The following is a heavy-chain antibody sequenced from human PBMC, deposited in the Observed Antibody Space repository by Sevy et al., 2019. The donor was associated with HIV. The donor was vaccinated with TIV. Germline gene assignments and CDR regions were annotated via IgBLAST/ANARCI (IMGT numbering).Heavy chain of an antibody. D-gene: IGHD5-12*01. Sequence: GGSLRLSCAASGFTFSSYAMHWVRQAPGKGLEWVAVISYDGSNKYYADSVKGRFTISRDNSKNTLYVQMNSLRAEDTAVYYCARDAWGRDGYNFLTYYFDYWGQGTLVTVSS. CDR2: ISYDGSNK. J-gene: IGHJ4*02. CDR3: ARDAWGRDGYNFLTYYFDY. CDR1: GFTFSSYA. V-gene: IGHV3-30-3*01.